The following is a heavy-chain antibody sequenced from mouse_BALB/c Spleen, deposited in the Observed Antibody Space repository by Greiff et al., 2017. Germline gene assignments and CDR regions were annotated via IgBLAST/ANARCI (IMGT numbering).Heavy chain of an antibody. V-gene: IGHV2-2*02. CDR3: ASEPFKDPYYAMDY. CDR2: IWSGGST. CDR1: GFSLTSYG. D-gene: IGHD1-3*01. J-gene: IGHJ4*01. Sequence: VQLQQSGPGLVQPSQSLSITCTASGFSLTSYGVHWVRQSPGKGLEWLGVIWSGGSTDYNAAFISRLSISKDNSKSQVFFKMNSLQANDTAIYYCASEPFKDPYYAMDYWGQGTSVTVSS.